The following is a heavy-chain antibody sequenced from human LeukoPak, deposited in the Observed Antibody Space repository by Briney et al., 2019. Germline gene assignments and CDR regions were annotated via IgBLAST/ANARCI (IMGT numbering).Heavy chain of an antibody. J-gene: IGHJ4*02. CDR2: INAGNGNT. CDR1: GYTFNSYA. V-gene: IGHV1-3*01. CDR3: ARGGGSSSSVFDY. D-gene: IGHD6-6*01. Sequence: GASVKVSCKASGYTFNSYAIHWVRQAPGQRLEWMGWINAGNGNTKYSQKFQGRVTITRDTSASTAYMELSGLRSEDTAVFYCARGGGSSSSVFDYWGQGTLVTVSS.